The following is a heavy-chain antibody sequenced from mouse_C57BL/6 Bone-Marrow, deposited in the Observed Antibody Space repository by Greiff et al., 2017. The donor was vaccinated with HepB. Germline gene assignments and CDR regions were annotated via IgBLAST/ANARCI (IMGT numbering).Heavy chain of an antibody. J-gene: IGHJ1*03. CDR1: GYTFTSYW. CDR2: IDPSDSYT. V-gene: IGHV1-59*01. D-gene: IGHD2-4*01. CDR3: ARFYYDYVHWYFDV. Sequence: VQLQQPGAELVRPGTSVKLSCKASGYTFTSYWMHWVKQRPGQGLEWIGVIDPSDSYTNYNQKFKGKATLTVDTSSSTAYMQLSSLTSEGSAVYYCARFYYDYVHWYFDVWGTGTTVTVSS.